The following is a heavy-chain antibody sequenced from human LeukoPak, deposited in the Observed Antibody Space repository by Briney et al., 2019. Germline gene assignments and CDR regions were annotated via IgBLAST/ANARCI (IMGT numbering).Heavy chain of an antibody. CDR2: ISGSGGST. CDR3: AKDPRSLLDRGYSYGYSPFDY. D-gene: IGHD5-18*01. CDR1: GFTFSSYA. Sequence: PGGSLRLSCAASGFTFSSYAMHWVRQAPGKGLEWVSAISGSGGSTYYADSVKGRFTISRDNSKNTLYLQMNSLRAEDTAVYYCAKDPRSLLDRGYSYGYSPFDYWGQGTLVTVSS. V-gene: IGHV3-23*01. J-gene: IGHJ4*02.